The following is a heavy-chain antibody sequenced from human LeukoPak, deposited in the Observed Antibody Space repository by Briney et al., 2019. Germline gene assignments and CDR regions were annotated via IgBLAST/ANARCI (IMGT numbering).Heavy chain of an antibody. CDR1: GFTFSTYW. Sequence: GGSLRLSCEASGFTFSTYWMSWVRQAPGKGLEWVANIKQDGSQTYHADSVEGRFTISRDNAKNSLYLQMNSLRAEDTAVYYCALSIFCGGDCYTPRGFDYWGQGTLVTVSS. J-gene: IGHJ4*02. CDR2: IKQDGSQT. D-gene: IGHD2-21*02. CDR3: ALSIFCGGDCYTPRGFDY. V-gene: IGHV3-7*01.